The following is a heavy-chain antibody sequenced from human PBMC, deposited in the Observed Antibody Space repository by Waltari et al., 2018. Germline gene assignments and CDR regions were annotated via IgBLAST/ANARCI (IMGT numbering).Heavy chain of an antibody. J-gene: IGHJ4*02. V-gene: IGHV3-15*01. CDR2: IKSKTDGGTT. CDR3: ATLFGDFWSGYFFDY. CDR1: GFTFSNAW. Sequence: EVQLVESGGGLVKPGGSLRLSCAASGFTFSNAWMSWVRQAPGKGLGVVGRIKSKTDGGTTDYAAPVKGRFTISRDDSENTLYLQMNSLKTEDTAVYYWATLFGDFWSGYFFDYWGQGTLVTVSS. D-gene: IGHD3-3*01.